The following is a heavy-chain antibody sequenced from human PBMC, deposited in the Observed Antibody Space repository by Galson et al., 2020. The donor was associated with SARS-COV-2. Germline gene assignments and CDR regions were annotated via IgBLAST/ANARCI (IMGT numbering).Heavy chain of an antibody. Sequence: SETLSLTCTVSGGSISSYYWSWIRQPSGKGLEWIGYIYYSGSTNYNPSLKSRVTISVDTSKNQFSLKLSSVTAADTAVYYCARGQASIITIFGVVKLGADAFDIWGQGTMVTVSS. D-gene: IGHD3-3*01. CDR3: ARGQASIITIFGVVKLGADAFDI. CDR1: GGSISSYY. CDR2: IYYSGST. J-gene: IGHJ3*02. V-gene: IGHV4-59*01.